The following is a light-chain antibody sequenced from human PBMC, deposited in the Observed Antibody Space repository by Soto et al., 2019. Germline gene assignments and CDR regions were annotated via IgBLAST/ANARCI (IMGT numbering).Light chain of an antibody. V-gene: IGKV1-27*01. CDR2: AIS. CDR1: RDIGDF. CDR3: QKYNTAPLS. J-gene: IGKJ1*01. Sequence: DIQMTQSPSSLSASVGDRVTITCRASRDIGDFLAWYQQKPGKLPNLLIYAISTLQSGVPSRFSGSGSGTDFSLTIISLQPEDVATYYCQKYNTAPLSFGQGTKVEIK.